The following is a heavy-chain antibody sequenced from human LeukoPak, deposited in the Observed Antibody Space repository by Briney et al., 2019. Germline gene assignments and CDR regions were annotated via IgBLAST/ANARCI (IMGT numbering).Heavy chain of an antibody. CDR2: IKEDGSEK. CDR3: ASQFWWAVVPGTLDY. D-gene: IGHD2-21*01. J-gene: IGHJ4*02. V-gene: IGHV3-7*05. CDR1: GFTFSSYW. Sequence: GGSLRLSCTASGFTFSSYWMSWVRQAPGRGLEWVANIKEDGSEKYYVDSVTGRFTISRDNAKKSLYLQMNSLGTEDTAVYYCASQFWWAVVPGTLDYWGQGTLVTVSS.